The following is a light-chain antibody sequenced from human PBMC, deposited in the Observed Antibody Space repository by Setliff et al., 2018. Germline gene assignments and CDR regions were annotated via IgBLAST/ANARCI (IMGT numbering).Light chain of an antibody. CDR2: DVS. Sequence: QPALAQPASVSGSPGQSITISCTGTSSDVGGYNYVSWFQQHPGKAPKLMIYDVSNRPSGVSNRFSGSKSGNTASLTISGLQAEDEADYYCSSYTSSSTQVFGTGTKVTV. J-gene: IGLJ1*01. CDR1: SSDVGGYNY. CDR3: SSYTSSSTQV. V-gene: IGLV2-14*03.